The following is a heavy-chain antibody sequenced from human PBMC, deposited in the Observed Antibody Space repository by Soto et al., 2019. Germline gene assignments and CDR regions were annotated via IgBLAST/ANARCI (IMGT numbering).Heavy chain of an antibody. CDR3: ARDWDHYESSGYHKYYNKMNV. J-gene: IGHJ6*03. CDR1: GGTFSSHG. V-gene: IGHV1-69*01. D-gene: IGHD3-22*01. CDR2: ILPIFGTA. Sequence: QVQLVQSGAEVKRPGSSVKVSCKASGGTFSSHGISWVRQAPGQGLEWVGGILPIFGTANYAQMFQGRVTITADESTSTAYMELSSLRSEDTAIYYCARDWDHYESSGYHKYYNKMNVWGRGTTVIVSS.